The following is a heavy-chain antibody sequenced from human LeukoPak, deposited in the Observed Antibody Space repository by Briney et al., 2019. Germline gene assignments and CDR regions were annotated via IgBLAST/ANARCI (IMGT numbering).Heavy chain of an antibody. CDR2: MNPNSGNT. J-gene: IGHJ6*02. Sequence: ASVKVSCKASGFTFTSYDINWVRQAPGQGLEWMGWMNPNSGNTRYAQKVQGRITMTRDTSISTAYMELSSLRSEDTAVYYCARAPTLVRGVIMPDSVGGMDVWGQGTTVTVSS. D-gene: IGHD3-10*01. V-gene: IGHV1-8*01. CDR3: ARAPTLVRGVIMPDSVGGMDV. CDR1: GFTFTSYD.